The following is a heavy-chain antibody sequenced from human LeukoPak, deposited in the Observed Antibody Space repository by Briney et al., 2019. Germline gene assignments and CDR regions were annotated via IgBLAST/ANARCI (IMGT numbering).Heavy chain of an antibody. CDR3: ARSQLGRSHLPEQFDP. D-gene: IGHD1-1*01. Sequence: GGSLRLSCAASGFIVSSNYMNWVRQAPGKGLEWVSVIYTGGSTYYADSVKGRFTISRDNSKNMLYLQMNSLRAEDTAVYYCARSQLGRSHLPEQFDPWGQGTLVTVSP. J-gene: IGHJ5*02. CDR2: IYTGGST. CDR1: GFIVSSNY. V-gene: IGHV3-53*01.